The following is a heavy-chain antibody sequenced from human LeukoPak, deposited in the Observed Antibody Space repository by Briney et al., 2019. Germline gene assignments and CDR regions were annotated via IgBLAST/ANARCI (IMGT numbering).Heavy chain of an antibody. CDR1: GGTFSSYA. J-gene: IGHJ4*02. V-gene: IGHV1-69*01. D-gene: IGHD5-18*01. Sequence: SVKVSCKASGGTFSSYAISWVRQAPGQGLEWMGGIIPIFGTANYAQKFQGRVTITADESTSTAYMELSSLRSEDTAVYYCARSGVQLWLLCYWGQGTLVTVSS. CDR3: ARSGVQLWLLCY. CDR2: IIPIFGTA.